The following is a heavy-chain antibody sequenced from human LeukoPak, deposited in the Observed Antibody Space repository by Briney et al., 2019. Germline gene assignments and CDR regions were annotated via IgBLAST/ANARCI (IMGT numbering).Heavy chain of an antibody. CDR2: IIPILGIA. J-gene: IGHJ6*03. D-gene: IGHD2-2*01. CDR1: GGTFSSYA. CDR3: ARAGDIVVVAVAGAGYYYMDV. Sequence: SVKVSCKASGGTFSSYAISWVRQAPGQGLEWMGRIIPILGIANYAQKFQGRVTITADKSTSTAYMELSSLRSEDTAVYHCARAGDIVVVAVAGAGYYYMDVWGKGTTVTVSS. V-gene: IGHV1-69*04.